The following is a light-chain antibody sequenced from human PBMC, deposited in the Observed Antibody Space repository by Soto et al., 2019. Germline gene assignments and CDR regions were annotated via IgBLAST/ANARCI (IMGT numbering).Light chain of an antibody. CDR2: DAS. J-gene: IGKJ1*01. Sequence: EIVLTQSPATLSLSPGERATLSCRASQSISSYLAWYQQKPGQAPRLLIYDASTRATGIPARFSGSGSGTDFTLTISSLEPEDCAVYYCQQCSNWPRTFGQGTKVDIK. CDR3: QQCSNWPRT. V-gene: IGKV3-11*01. CDR1: QSISSY.